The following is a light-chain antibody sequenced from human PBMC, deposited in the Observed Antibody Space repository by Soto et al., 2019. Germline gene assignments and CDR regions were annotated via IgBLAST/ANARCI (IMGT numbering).Light chain of an antibody. CDR1: QSITNY. Sequence: DIQVTQSPSSLSASVGDRVTITCRASQSITNYLNWYQQEPGKAPKLLIYAASSLQSGVPSRFSGSGSGTDFTLTISSLQPEDFATYYCQQSYSTPETFGQGTKVDI. J-gene: IGKJ1*01. CDR2: AAS. CDR3: QQSYSTPET. V-gene: IGKV1-39*01.